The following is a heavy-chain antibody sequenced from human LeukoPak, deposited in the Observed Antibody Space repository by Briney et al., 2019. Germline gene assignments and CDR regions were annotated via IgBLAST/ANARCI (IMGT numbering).Heavy chain of an antibody. V-gene: IGHV3-74*03. CDR2: VDTDRSST. D-gene: IGHD3-16*01. J-gene: IGHJ6*04. CDR3: ARGGMGSNDFVKYYYYNLDV. CDR1: GFAFGTYW. Sequence: GGSLRLSCSASGFAFGTYWMYWVRQVPGKGLEWLSRVDTDRSSTTYAVSVRGRFTISRDNAKNTLYLQMNSLRAEDTAVYYCARGGMGSNDFVKYYYYNLDVWGKGTTVTVSS.